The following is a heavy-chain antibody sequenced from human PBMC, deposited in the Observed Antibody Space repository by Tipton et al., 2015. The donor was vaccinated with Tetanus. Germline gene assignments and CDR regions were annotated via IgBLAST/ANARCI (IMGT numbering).Heavy chain of an antibody. J-gene: IGHJ4*02. D-gene: IGHD5-12*01. CDR3: ARVRRGATTDLDY. V-gene: IGHV4-39*01. CDR2: VYYDGSA. CDR1: SASISSSDYY. Sequence: TLSLTCTVSSASISSSDYYWGWIRQPPGKGLEWIGSVYYDGSAYRNPSLESRLTISVDTSKNQFSLKLNSVSAADTAVYYCARVRRGATTDLDYWGQGTLVTVSS.